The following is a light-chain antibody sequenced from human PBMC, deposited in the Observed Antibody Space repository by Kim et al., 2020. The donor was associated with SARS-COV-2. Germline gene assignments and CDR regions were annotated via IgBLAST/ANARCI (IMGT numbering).Light chain of an antibody. V-gene: IGKV4-1*01. Sequence: DIVMTQSPDSLVVSLGERATINCKSSQSVLYSSNNKNYLTWYQQKPGQPPRLLISWASTRESGVPDRFSGSGSGTDFTLTISSLQAEDVAVYYCQQYYSTPWTFGQGTKVDIK. CDR1: QSVLYSSNNKNY. J-gene: IGKJ1*01. CDR3: QQYYSTPWT. CDR2: WAS.